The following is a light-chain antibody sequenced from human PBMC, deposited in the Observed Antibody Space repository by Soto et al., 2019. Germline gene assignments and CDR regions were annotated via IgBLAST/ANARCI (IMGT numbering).Light chain of an antibody. CDR3: QQRSNWPPET. CDR1: QSVSSY. Sequence: PGERATLSCRASQSVSSYLTWYQQKPGQAPRLLIYDASNRATGIPARFSGSGSGTDFTLTISSLEPEDFAVYYCQQRSNWPPETFGPGTKVDIK. V-gene: IGKV3-11*01. J-gene: IGKJ3*01. CDR2: DAS.